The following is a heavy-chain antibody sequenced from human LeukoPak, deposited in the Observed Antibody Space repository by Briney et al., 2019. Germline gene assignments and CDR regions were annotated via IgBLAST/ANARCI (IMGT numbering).Heavy chain of an antibody. CDR1: GYTFTGYY. Sequence: ASVKVSCKASGYTFTGYYMHWVRQAPGQGLEWMGWINPNSGGTNYAQKFQGRVTMTRDTSTSTAYMELSRLRSDDTAVYYCARVSCSGGGCYLPLNWFDPWGQGTLVTVSS. V-gene: IGHV1-2*02. CDR3: ARVSCSGGGCYLPLNWFDP. D-gene: IGHD2-15*01. J-gene: IGHJ5*02. CDR2: INPNSGGT.